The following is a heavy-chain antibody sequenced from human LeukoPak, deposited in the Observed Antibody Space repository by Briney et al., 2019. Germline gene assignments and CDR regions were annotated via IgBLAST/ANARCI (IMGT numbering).Heavy chain of an antibody. Sequence: ASVKVSCKASGYTFTGYYMHWVRQAPGQGLEWMGWINPNSGGTNYAPKFQGRVTMIKDTSTNSAYMELNKLTSDDTAVYYCGRGNKSLDPWGQGTLVTVSS. CDR1: GYTFTGYY. J-gene: IGHJ5*02. V-gene: IGHV1-2*02. CDR2: INPNSGGT. CDR3: GRGNKSLDP.